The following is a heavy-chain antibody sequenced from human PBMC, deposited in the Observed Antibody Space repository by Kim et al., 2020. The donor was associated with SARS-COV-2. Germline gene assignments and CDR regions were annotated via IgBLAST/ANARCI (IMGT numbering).Heavy chain of an antibody. CDR3: AKGPWDYVWGSYPFDP. J-gene: IGHJ5*02. Sequence: SVKGRLTSSRDNSKNTLYLQRNSLRAEDTAVYYCAKGPWDYVWGSYPFDPWGQGTLVTVSS. V-gene: IGHV3-23*01. D-gene: IGHD3-16*02.